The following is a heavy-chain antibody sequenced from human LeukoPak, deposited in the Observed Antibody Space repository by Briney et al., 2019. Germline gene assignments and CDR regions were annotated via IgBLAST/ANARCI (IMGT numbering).Heavy chain of an antibody. J-gene: IGHJ4*02. V-gene: IGHV1-69*05. CDR3: ARRAARPYYFDN. D-gene: IGHD6-6*01. Sequence: SVKVSCKASGGTFSSYAISWVRQAPGQGLEWMGGIIPIFGTANYAQKFQGRVTITTDESTSTAYMELSSLRSEDTAVYYCARRAARPYYFDNWGQGTLVTVSS. CDR2: IIPIFGTA. CDR1: GGTFSSYA.